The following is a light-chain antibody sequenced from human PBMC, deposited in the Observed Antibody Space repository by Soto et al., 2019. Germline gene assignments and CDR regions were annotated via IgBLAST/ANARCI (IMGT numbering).Light chain of an antibody. CDR3: QGLNAYPIT. V-gene: IGKV1-9*01. CDR2: AAS. Sequence: DIQLTQSPSFLSASVGDRVTITCRASQGISSYLAWYQQKPGKAPKFLIYAASTLRGAVPSRFSGNESGTEFTLTISSLQPEDFATYYCQGLNAYPITFGQGTRLEIK. CDR1: QGISSY. J-gene: IGKJ5*01.